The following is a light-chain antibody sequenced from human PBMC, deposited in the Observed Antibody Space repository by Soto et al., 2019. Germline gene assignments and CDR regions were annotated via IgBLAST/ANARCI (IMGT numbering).Light chain of an antibody. CDR1: QNISNY. CDR3: QQRYNWPRT. J-gene: IGKJ1*01. CDR2: DVS. V-gene: IGKV3-11*01. Sequence: IVLTQSPATLSLSQGIRATLSCRAIQNISNYLIWYQQKPGQAPRLLMYDVSNRSTGIPARFSGSGSGTDFTLTISSLEPEDFAVYYCQQRYNWPRTFGQGTKVEIK.